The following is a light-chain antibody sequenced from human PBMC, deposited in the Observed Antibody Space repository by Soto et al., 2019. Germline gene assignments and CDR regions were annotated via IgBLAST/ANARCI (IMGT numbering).Light chain of an antibody. J-gene: IGLJ1*01. CDR3: QSYDTRLSAYV. V-gene: IGLV1-40*01. Sequence: QSVLTQPPSVSGAPGQRVTISCTGSSSNIGAGYDVHWYQQLPGTAPKLLIYVKTNRPSGVPDRKSASTSGSSASLAITGLQAEDEGDYYCQSYDTRLSAYVFGTGTKLTVL. CDR1: SSNIGAGYD. CDR2: VKT.